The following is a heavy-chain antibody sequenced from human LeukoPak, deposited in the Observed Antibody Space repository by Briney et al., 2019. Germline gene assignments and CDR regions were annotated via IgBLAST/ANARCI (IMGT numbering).Heavy chain of an antibody. J-gene: IGHJ4*02. CDR1: GFTFSDYY. CDR2: ISSSSSYT. V-gene: IGHV3-11*06. D-gene: IGHD5-12*01. Sequence: GGSLRLSCAASGFTFSDYYISWIRQAPGKGLEWVSYISSSSSYTNYADSLKGRFTISRDNAKNSLYLPMNSLRAEDTAVYYCVRAGYSAYDSLFDYWGQGTLVTVSS. CDR3: VRAGYSAYDSLFDY.